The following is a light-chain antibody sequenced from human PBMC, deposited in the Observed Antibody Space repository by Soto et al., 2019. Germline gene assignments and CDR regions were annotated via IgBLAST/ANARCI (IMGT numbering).Light chain of an antibody. CDR2: GAS. CDR1: QSVSSSY. J-gene: IGKJ4*01. CDR3: QQYGSSPLT. V-gene: IGKV3-20*01. Sequence: EIVLTQSPGTLSLSPGERATLSCRASQSVSSSYLAWYQQKPGQAPRLLIYGASSRATGIPDRFSGSGSGTDFTLTISRLEREDFAVYYCQQYGSSPLTFGGGTKVEIK.